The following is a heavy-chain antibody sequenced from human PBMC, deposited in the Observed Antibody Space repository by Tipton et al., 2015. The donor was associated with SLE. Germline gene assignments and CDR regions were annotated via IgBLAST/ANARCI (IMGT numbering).Heavy chain of an antibody. J-gene: IGHJ5*02. Sequence: TLSLTCTVSGGSISSGGYYWSWIRQHPGKGLEWIGYIYYSGSTYYNPSLKSRVTISVDTSKNQFSLKLSSVTAADTAVYYCARERTVTTGGSNWFDPWGQGTLVTVSS. CDR1: GGSISSGGYY. CDR2: IYYSGST. CDR3: ARERTVTTGGSNWFDP. D-gene: IGHD4-17*01. V-gene: IGHV4-31*03.